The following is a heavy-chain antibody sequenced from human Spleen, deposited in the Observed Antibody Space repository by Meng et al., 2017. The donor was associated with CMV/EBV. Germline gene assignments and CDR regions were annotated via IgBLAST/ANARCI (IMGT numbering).Heavy chain of an antibody. Sequence: QVQLVQSGAEVKKPGSSVKVSCKASGGTFSSYAISWVRQAPGQSLEWMGWISAYHGNTNYAQNLQDRVSMTTDTSTNTVYMELSSLRSDDTAVYYCARDAGNGRLTVDYWGQGTLVTVSS. D-gene: IGHD6-13*01. CDR2: ISAYHGNT. CDR1: GGTFSSYA. V-gene: IGHV1-18*01. CDR3: ARDAGNGRLTVDY. J-gene: IGHJ4*02.